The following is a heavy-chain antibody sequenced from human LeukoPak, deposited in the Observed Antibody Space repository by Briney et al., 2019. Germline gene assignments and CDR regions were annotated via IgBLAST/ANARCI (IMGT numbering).Heavy chain of an antibody. CDR3: ARLVSVKGWHYYGSSHSGVTDY. CDR1: GFTFSSYG. V-gene: IGHV3-23*01. CDR2: ISGSGGST. D-gene: IGHD3-10*01. Sequence: PGGSLRLSCAASGFTFSSYGMSWVRQAPGKGLEWVSAISGSGGSTYYADSVKGRFTISRDNSKNTLYLQMNSLRAEDTAVYYCARLVSVKGWHYYGSSHSGVTDYWGQGTLVTVSS. J-gene: IGHJ4*02.